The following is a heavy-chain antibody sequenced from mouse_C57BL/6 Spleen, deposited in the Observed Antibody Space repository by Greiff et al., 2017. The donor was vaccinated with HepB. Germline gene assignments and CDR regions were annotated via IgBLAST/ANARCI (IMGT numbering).Heavy chain of an antibody. J-gene: IGHJ4*01. CDR2: IYPRDGST. D-gene: IGHD2-4*01. CDR3: ARGGYDYDDYYAMDY. CDR1: GYTFTSYD. V-gene: IGHV1-85*01. Sequence: VKLMESGPELVKPGASVKLSCKASGYTFTSYDINWVKQRPGQGLEWIGWIYPRDGSTKYNEKFKGKATLTVDTSSRTAYMELHSLTSEDSAVYFYARGGYDYDDYYAMDYWGQGTSVTVSS.